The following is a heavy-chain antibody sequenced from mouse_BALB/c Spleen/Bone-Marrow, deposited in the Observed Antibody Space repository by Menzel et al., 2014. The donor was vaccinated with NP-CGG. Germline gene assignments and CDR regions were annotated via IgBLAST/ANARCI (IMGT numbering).Heavy chain of an antibody. CDR3: ARREYGNGGFAY. V-gene: IGHV1-77*01. J-gene: IGHJ3*01. CDR1: GYTFTDYY. D-gene: IGHD2-10*02. CDR2: IYPGSGNT. Sequence: VKLVESGAELARSGASVKLSCKASGYTFTDYYINWVKQRTGQGLEWIGEIYPGSGNTYYNEKFKGKATLTADKSSSTAYMQLSSLTSEDSAVYFCARREYGNGGFAYWGQGTLVTVSA.